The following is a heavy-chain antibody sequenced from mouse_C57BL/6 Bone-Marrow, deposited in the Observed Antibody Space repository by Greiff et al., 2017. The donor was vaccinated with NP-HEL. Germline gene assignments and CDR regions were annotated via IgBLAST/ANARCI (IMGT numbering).Heavy chain of an antibody. CDR1: GFTFSRYA. J-gene: IGHJ2*01. CDR2: ISSGGYYI. Sequence: EVQVVESGAGLVKPGGSLKLSCAASGFTFSRYALSWVRQTPEKRLEWVAYISSGGYYIYYADTVNGRFPLSRDNARNTLYLQMSSLKSEYTAMYYFTSYYYGSSAFDYWGKGTTLTVSS. V-gene: IGHV5-9-1*02. CDR3: TSYYYGSSAFDY. D-gene: IGHD1-1*01.